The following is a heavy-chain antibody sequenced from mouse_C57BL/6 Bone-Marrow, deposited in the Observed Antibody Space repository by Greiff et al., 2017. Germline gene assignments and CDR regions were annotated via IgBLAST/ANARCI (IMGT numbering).Heavy chain of an antibody. V-gene: IGHV1-74*01. CDR1: GYTFTSYW. CDR3: ANIYYDYDDPV. D-gene: IGHD2-4*01. CDR2: IHPSDSDP. Sequence: VQLQQPGAELVKPGASVKVSCKASGYTFTSYWMHWVKQRPGQGLEWIGRIHPSDSDPNSNQKFKGKATLTVDTSSSTAYMPLSSLTSEDSAVYYSANIYYDYDDPVWGTGTTVTVSS. J-gene: IGHJ1*03.